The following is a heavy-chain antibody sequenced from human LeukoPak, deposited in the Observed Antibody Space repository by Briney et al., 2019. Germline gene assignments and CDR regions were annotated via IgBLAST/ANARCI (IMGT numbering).Heavy chain of an antibody. CDR3: AREAPTTHFDY. Sequence: GGSLRLSCAASGFTFSSYWMSWVRQAPGKGLEWVVNIKQDGSEKNYVDSVKGRFTISRDNAKSSLYLQMNSLRAEDTAVYYCAREAPTTHFDYWGQGTLVTVSS. CDR1: GFTFSSYW. J-gene: IGHJ4*02. D-gene: IGHD4-11*01. CDR2: IKQDGSEK. V-gene: IGHV3-7*01.